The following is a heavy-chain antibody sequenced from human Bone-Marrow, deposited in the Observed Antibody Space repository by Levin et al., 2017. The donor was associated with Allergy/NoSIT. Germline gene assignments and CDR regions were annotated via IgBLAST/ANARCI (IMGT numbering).Heavy chain of an antibody. Sequence: PGGSLRLSCAASGFAFRTFAFHWVRQAPGKGLEWVAVITDDGADTQYADSVKGRFTISRDNSKYSLYLQMDRLRPDDTALYFCARDDHGYNTGDGFDMWGQGTRVTVSS. D-gene: IGHD5-24*01. J-gene: IGHJ3*02. CDR2: ITDDGADT. CDR1: GFAFRTFA. V-gene: IGHV3-30*04. CDR3: ARDDHGYNTGDGFDM.